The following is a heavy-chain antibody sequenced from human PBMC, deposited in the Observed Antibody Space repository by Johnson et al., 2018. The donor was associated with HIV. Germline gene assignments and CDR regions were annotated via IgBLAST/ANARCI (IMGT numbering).Heavy chain of an antibody. CDR2: ISYDGSNK. CDR1: GFTFSSYA. CDR3: ARGYYYGSGSYYNSGAFDI. D-gene: IGHD3-10*01. V-gene: IGHV3-30*14. J-gene: IGHJ3*02. Sequence: QVQLVESGGGVVQPGRSLRLSCAASGFTFSSYAMHWVRQAPGKGLEWVAVISYDGSNKYYADSVKGRFPISRDKSKNTLYLQMNSLTAGDTAVYYCARGYYYGSGSYYNSGAFDIWGQGTMVTVSS.